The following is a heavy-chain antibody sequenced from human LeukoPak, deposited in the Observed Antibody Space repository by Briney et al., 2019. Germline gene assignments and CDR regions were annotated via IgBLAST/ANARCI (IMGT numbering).Heavy chain of an antibody. V-gene: IGHV3-23*01. Sequence: TGGSLRLSCAASGFTFSSYAMSWVRQAPGKGLEWVSAISGSGGSTYYADSVKGRFTISRDNSKNTLYLQMNSLRAEDTAVYYCAKGSSGYCLWLFDPWGQGTLVTVSS. D-gene: IGHD3-22*01. J-gene: IGHJ5*02. CDR2: ISGSGGST. CDR3: AKGSSGYCLWLFDP. CDR1: GFTFSSYA.